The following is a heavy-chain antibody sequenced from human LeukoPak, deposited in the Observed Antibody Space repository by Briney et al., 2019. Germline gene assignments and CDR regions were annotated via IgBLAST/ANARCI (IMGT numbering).Heavy chain of an antibody. Sequence: ASVEVSCKASGYTFTSYGISWVRQAPGQGLEWMGWISAYNGNTNYAQKLQGRVTMTTDTSTSTAYMELRSLRSDDTAVYYCAREVPGCSSTSCQRYYYYYYGMDVWGQGTTVTVSS. CDR1: GYTFTSYG. J-gene: IGHJ6*02. V-gene: IGHV1-18*01. D-gene: IGHD2-2*01. CDR3: AREVPGCSSTSCQRYYYYYYGMDV. CDR2: ISAYNGNT.